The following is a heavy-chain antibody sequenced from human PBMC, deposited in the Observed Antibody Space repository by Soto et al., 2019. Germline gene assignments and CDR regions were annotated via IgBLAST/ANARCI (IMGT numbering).Heavy chain of an antibody. V-gene: IGHV3-23*01. Sequence: EVQLLESGGGLVQPGGSLRLSCAASGFSFVTYAMSWVRQAPGKGLEWVSTISNGGVYTYYTDSAKGRFTISRDNSKNTLWLQMNSLRTEDTAVYYCATYRALDHVRYLDYWGQGILVTVSS. J-gene: IGHJ4*02. CDR1: GFSFVTYA. CDR2: ISNGGVYT. CDR3: ATYRALDHVRYLDY.